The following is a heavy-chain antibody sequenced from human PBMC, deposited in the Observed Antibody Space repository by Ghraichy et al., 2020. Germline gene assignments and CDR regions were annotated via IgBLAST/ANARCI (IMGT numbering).Heavy chain of an antibody. CDR1: GFTFSSYA. V-gene: IGHV3-23*01. CDR3: AKDVLRFLEWSPSMFDY. D-gene: IGHD3-3*01. J-gene: IGHJ4*02. Sequence: GGSLRLSCAASGFTFSSYAMSWVRQAPGKGLEWVSAISGSGGSTYYADSVKGRFTISRDNSKNTLYLQMNSLRAEDTAVYYCAKDVLRFLEWSPSMFDYWGQGTLVTVSS. CDR2: ISGSGGST.